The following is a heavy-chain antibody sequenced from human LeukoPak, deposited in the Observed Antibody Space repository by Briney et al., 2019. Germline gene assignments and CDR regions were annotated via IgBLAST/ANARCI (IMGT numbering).Heavy chain of an antibody. CDR1: GFTFGDYA. CDR3: TRDNRDYYDSSALF. V-gene: IGHV3-49*03. J-gene: IGHJ4*02. D-gene: IGHD3-22*01. Sequence: GGSLRLSCTASGFTFGDYAMSWFRQAPGKGLEWVGLIRSKAYGGTTEYAASVKGRFTISRDDSKSIAYLQMNSLRTEDTAVYYCTRDNRDYYDSSALFWGQGTLVTVSS. CDR2: IRSKAYGGTT.